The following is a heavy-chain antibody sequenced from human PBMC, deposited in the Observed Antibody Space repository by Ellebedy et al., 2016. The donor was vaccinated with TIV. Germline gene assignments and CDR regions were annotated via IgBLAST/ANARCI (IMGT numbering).Heavy chain of an antibody. CDR1: GYTFTSYH. Sequence: ASLKVSCXASGYTFTSYHISWVRQAPGQGLEWVGWLSPYSGNTNSAQKFQGRVTMTTDTSTSTAYMELSSLRSDDTAVYYCARDKEGSDSYYYYAMDVWGHGTTVTVSS. V-gene: IGHV1-18*01. CDR3: ARDKEGSDSYYYYAMDV. D-gene: IGHD1-26*01. J-gene: IGHJ6*02. CDR2: LSPYSGNT.